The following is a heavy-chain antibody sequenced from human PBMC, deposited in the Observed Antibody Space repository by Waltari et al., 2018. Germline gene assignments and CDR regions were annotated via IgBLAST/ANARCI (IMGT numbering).Heavy chain of an antibody. CDR2: ISGRGDDT. Sequence: EVLLLESGGGLVQPGGSLRLSCAASGFSFSSYVMSWVRQPPGKGLRWVSGISGRGDDTYYADCGKGRFTVSRGNSKNTLYLQMPSLRVADTAVYYCAKGTAHYGMDVWGQGTTVTVS. J-gene: IGHJ6*02. D-gene: IGHD2-8*02. CDR3: AKGTAHYGMDV. CDR1: GFSFSSYV. V-gene: IGHV3-23*01.